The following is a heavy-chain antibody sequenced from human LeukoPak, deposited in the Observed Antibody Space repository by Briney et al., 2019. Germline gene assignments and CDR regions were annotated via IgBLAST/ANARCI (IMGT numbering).Heavy chain of an antibody. CDR2: INNDRTNT. J-gene: IGHJ3*01. V-gene: IGHV3-74*01. D-gene: IGHD3-10*01. CDR3: ARGGGSHGFDV. CDR1: VCTFRRYL. Sequence: PGGSLPLPRAACVCTFRRYLIHWVRQAAAKGLVGVGCINNDRTNTIYASSVTGRFTVSRDNAKHTLYLQMNSLRVEDKAVYCCARGGGSHGFDVWGQGTMVTVSS.